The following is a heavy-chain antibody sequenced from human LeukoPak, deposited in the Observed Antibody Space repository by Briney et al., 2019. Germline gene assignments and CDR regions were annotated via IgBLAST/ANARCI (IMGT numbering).Heavy chain of an antibody. D-gene: IGHD1-20*01. CDR1: GFTFSSYG. CDR3: AKDLKYNWNDGNY. CDR2: ISYDGSNK. V-gene: IGHV3-30*18. J-gene: IGHJ4*02. Sequence: PGRSLRLSCAASGFTFSSYGMHWVRQAPGKGLEWVAVISYDGSNKYYADSVKGRFTISRDNSKNTLYLQMNSLRAEDTAVYYCAKDLKYNWNDGNYWGQGTLVTVSS.